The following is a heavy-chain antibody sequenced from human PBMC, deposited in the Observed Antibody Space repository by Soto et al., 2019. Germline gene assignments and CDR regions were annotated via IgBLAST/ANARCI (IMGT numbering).Heavy chain of an antibody. V-gene: IGHV5-51*01. Sequence: XESLTISRKGSGYTFTNYWIGWVRQMPGKGPEWMGIIYPGDSDTKYNPSFQGQVTISADKSITTTYLQWSSLKASDTAMYYCARHGQVDRWGMDVWGQGTTVTVSS. D-gene: IGHD3-16*02. CDR3: ARHGQVDRWGMDV. CDR2: IYPGDSDT. CDR1: GYTFTNYW. J-gene: IGHJ6*02.